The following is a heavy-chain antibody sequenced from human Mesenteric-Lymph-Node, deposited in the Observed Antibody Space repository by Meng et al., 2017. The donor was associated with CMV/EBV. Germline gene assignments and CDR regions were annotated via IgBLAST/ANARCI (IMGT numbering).Heavy chain of an antibody. V-gene: IGHV6-1*01. D-gene: IGHD2-21*02. CDR2: TYYRYESYK. J-gene: IGHJ4*02. CDR3: AYFGDLPPLW. Sequence: QLTVLQLGPGLVKSAQPLSVTCPTSGDSIYSYNAAWNWIRQSPSRGVEWLGRTYYRYESYKDYAVSVKSRISVNLDKSKNQLSLQLNFVTPEDTAVYYCAYFGDLPPLWWGQGTLVTVSS. CDR1: GDSIYSYNAA.